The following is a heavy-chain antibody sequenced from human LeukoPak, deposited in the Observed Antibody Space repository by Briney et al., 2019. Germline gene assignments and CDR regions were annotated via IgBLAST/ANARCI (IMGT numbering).Heavy chain of an antibody. Sequence: GGSLRLSCAASGFTFSSYWMSWVRQAPGKGLEWVANIKQDGSEKYYVDSVKGRFTISRDNAKNSLYLQMNSLRAEDTAVYYCARVQTRRGYSGYDSIYYFDYWGQGALVTVSS. CDR3: ARVQTRRGYSGYDSIYYFDY. D-gene: IGHD5-12*01. CDR1: GFTFSSYW. J-gene: IGHJ4*02. CDR2: IKQDGSEK. V-gene: IGHV3-7*01.